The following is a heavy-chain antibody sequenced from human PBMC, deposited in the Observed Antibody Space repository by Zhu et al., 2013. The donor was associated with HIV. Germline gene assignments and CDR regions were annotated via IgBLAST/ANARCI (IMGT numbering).Heavy chain of an antibody. CDR1: GGTFSNYT. D-gene: IGHD6-13*01. V-gene: IGHV1-69*01. Sequence: QVQLVQSGAEVKKPGSSVKVSCKASGGTFSNYTITWVRQAPGQGPEWMGGIIPIFGSANYAQRFQGRVTITADESTRTAYMELSTLRSEDTAVYYCARDVRGIAAAGPYYYGMDVWGQGP. J-gene: IGHJ6*02. CDR3: ARDVRGIAAAGPYYYGMDV. CDR2: IIPIFGSA.